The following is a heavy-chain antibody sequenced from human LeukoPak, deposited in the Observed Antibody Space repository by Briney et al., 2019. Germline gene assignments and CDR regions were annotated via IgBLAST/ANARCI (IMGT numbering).Heavy chain of an antibody. CDR3: ARDNSLVWGIAAAGDNWFDP. V-gene: IGHV3-23*01. D-gene: IGHD6-13*01. CDR1: GFTFSNYA. Sequence: GGSLRLSCAASGFTFSNYAMGWVRQAPGKGLDWVSTISSSGGSTYYTDSVKGRFTISRDNSKNTLYLQMNSLRAEDTAVYYCARDNSLVWGIAAAGDNWFDPWGQGTLVTVSS. CDR2: ISSSGGST. J-gene: IGHJ5*02.